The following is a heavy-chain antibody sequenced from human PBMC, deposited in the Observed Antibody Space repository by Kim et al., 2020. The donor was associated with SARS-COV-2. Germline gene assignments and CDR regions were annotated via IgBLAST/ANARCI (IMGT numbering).Heavy chain of an antibody. J-gene: IGHJ4*02. CDR2: IRSKAYGGTT. CDR1: GFTFGDYG. Sequence: GGSLRLSCTASGFTFGDYGMSWVRQAPGKGLEWVGFIRSKAYGGTTEYAASVKGRFTISRDDSKSIAYLQMNSLKTEDTAVYYCTRDRSLVAGRQDFDYWGQGTLVTVSS. D-gene: IGHD6-19*01. V-gene: IGHV3-49*04. CDR3: TRDRSLVAGRQDFDY.